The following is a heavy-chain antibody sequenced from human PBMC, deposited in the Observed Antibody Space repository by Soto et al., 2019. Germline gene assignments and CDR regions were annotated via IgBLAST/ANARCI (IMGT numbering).Heavy chain of an antibody. V-gene: IGHV1-69*01. D-gene: IGHD2-2*01. Sequence: QVQLVQSGAEVKKPGSSVKVSCKASGGTFCSYAISWVRQAPGQGLEWMGGIIPIPGTANYAQKFQGRVTIAADESTSTAYMELSSLRSEDTAVYYCARSQGSSTSLEIYYYYYYGMDVWGQGTTVNVSS. CDR1: GGTFCSYA. CDR3: ARSQGSSTSLEIYYYYYYGMDV. J-gene: IGHJ6*02. CDR2: IIPIPGTA.